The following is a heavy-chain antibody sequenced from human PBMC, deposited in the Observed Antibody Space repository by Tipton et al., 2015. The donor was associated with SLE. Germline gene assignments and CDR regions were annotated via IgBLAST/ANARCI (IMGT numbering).Heavy chain of an antibody. V-gene: IGHV3-30*03. CDR1: GFTFSSYG. D-gene: IGHD6-19*01. CDR2: ISYDGSDK. J-gene: IGHJ3*02. CDR3: ARDPSGWWLGAFDI. Sequence: SLRLSCAASGFTFSSYGMHWVRQPPGKGLEWVAVISYDGSDKHYADSVKGRFTISRDNSKNTLYLQMNSLRPEDTAVYYCARDPSGWWLGAFDIWGQGTMVTVSS.